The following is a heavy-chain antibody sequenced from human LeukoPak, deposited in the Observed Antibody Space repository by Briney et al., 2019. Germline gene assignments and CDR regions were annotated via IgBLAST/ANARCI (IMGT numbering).Heavy chain of an antibody. CDR3: AKDYRRYCSSTSCQPFDY. CDR2: ISYDGTIK. CDR1: GFTFRNYA. J-gene: IGHJ4*02. Sequence: PGGSLRLSCAASGFTFRNYAMHWVRQAPGKGLEWLTIISYDGTIKNYADSVKGRFTISRDNSKNTLYLQMNSLRAEDTAVYYCAKDYRRYCSSTSCQPFDYWGQGTLVTVSS. V-gene: IGHV3-30*04. D-gene: IGHD2-2*01.